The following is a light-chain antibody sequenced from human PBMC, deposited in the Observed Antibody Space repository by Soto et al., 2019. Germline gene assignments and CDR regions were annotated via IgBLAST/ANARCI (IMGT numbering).Light chain of an antibody. CDR2: QDT. J-gene: IGLJ1*01. V-gene: IGLV3-1*01. CDR3: QAWDSSTFYV. Sequence: SYELTQPPSVSVSPGQTASITCSGAKLGDKYTSWYQQRPGQSPVLVIYQDTKRPSGIPERFSGSNSGNTATLTISGTQAMDEADYYCQAWDSSTFYVFGTGTKVTVL. CDR1: KLGDKY.